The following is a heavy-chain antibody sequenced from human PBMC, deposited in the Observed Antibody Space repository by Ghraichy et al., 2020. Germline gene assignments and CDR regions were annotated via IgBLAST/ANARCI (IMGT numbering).Heavy chain of an antibody. CDR2: IYYSGST. J-gene: IGHJ4*02. Sequence: SQTLSLTCTVSGGSISSYYWSWIRQPPGKGLEWIGYIYYSGSTNYNPSFKSRVTISVDTSKNQFSLKLSSVTAADTAVYYCARGRGHQRWLQYYFDYWGQGTLVTVSS. D-gene: IGHD5-24*01. CDR3: ARGRGHQRWLQYYFDY. CDR1: GGSISSYY. V-gene: IGHV4-59*01.